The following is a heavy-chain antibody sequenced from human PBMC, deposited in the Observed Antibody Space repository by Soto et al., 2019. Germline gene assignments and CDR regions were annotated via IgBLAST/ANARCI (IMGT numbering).Heavy chain of an antibody. J-gene: IGHJ4*01. CDR2: VNHSGAT. D-gene: IGHD3-3*02. V-gene: IGHV4-34*01. Sequence: SETLSLTCAVYGGSFSDHFWTWIRQAPGKDLEWIGEVNHSGATNYKPSLKSRATVSADTSKNQFSLKLRSVTAADTAVYYCARGTSSTGVLQRDAPDKHYFDYWSQGTLVTVSS. CDR3: ARGTSSTGVLQRDAPDKHYFDY. CDR1: GGSFSDHF.